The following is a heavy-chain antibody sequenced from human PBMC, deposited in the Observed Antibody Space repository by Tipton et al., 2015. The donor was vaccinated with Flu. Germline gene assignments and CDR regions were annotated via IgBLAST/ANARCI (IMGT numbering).Heavy chain of an antibody. J-gene: IGHJ6*02. D-gene: IGHD3-10*01. CDR1: GFTFSSYA. Sequence: SLRLSCAASGFTFSSYAMSWVRQAPGKGLEWVANINQDGSDKYYVAYVEGRFTISRDKAKNSLFLQVNSLRYEDKAVDYCARSQVLPLERGLILPYGMEFWGQGTTVTVSS. CDR2: INQDGSDK. V-gene: IGHV3-7*01. CDR3: ARSQVLPLERGLILPYGMEF.